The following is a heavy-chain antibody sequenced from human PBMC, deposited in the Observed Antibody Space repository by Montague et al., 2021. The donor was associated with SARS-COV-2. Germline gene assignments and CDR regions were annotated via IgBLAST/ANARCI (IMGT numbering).Heavy chain of an antibody. CDR1: GDSDSGDGLS. V-gene: IGHV6-1*01. J-gene: IGHJ6*02. CDR2: SRFLPEWNN. D-gene: IGHD3-10*01. CDR3: ARGIWFGELLTGYYYYGMDV. Sequence: CAISGDSDSGDGLSCSWEKHTPSLQFRRQLVSRFLPEWNNDYAVSVKSRITINPDTSKNQFSLQLNPVTPEDTAVYYCARGIWFGELLTGYYYYGMDVWGQWTTVTVSS.